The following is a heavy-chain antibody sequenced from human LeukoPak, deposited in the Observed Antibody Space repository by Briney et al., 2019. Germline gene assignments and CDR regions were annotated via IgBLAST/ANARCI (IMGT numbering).Heavy chain of an antibody. D-gene: IGHD1-26*01. CDR1: GDSVSSSTAA. CDR3: ARFAYGAPDH. V-gene: IGHV6-1*01. Sequence: SQTLSLTCAISGDSVSSSTAAWDWIRQSPSRGLEWLGRTYYRSRWSYEYTTSVESRITINADTSENQLSLRLKSLTPENTAVYYCARFAYGAPDHWGQGTLVTVSS. CDR2: TYYRSRWSY. J-gene: IGHJ4*02.